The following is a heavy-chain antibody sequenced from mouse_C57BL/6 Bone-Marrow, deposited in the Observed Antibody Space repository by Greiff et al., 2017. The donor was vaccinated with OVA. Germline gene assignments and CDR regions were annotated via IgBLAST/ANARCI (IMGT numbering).Heavy chain of an antibody. CDR1: GYTFTSYW. J-gene: IGHJ4*01. D-gene: IGHD2-5*01. CDR3: AAYSNYGAMDY. V-gene: IGHV1-69*01. Sequence: QVQLKQPGAELVMPGASVKLSCKASGYTFTSYWMHWVKQRPGQGLEWIGEIDPSDSYTNYNQKFKGKSTLTVDKSSSTAYMQLSSLTSEDSAVYYCAAYSNYGAMDYWGQGTSVTVSS. CDR2: IDPSDSYT.